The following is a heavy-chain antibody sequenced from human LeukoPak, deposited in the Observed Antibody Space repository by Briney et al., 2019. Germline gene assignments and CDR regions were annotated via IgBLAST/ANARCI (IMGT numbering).Heavy chain of an antibody. CDR3: ARDLNTWYYYGPGSYSPFDY. J-gene: IGHJ4*02. CDR1: GYTFTSYG. V-gene: IGHV1-18*01. CDR2: ISAYNGNT. Sequence: GASVKVSCKASGYTFTSYGISWVRQAPGQGLEWMGWISAYNGNTNYAQKLQGRVTMTTDTSTSTAYMELRSLRSDDTAVYYCARDLNTWYYYGPGSYSPFDYWGQGTLVTVSS. D-gene: IGHD3-10*01.